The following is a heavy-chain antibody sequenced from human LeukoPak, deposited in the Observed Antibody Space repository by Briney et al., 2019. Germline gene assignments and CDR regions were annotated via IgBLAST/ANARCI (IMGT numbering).Heavy chain of an antibody. J-gene: IGHJ4*02. CDR1: GGSISSSSYY. CDR2: IYYSGST. D-gene: IGHD6-19*01. V-gene: IGHV4-39*01. CDR3: ARLEQWLVPGGYFDY. Sequence: SETLSLTCTVSGGSISSSSYYWGWIRQPPGKGLEWIGSIYYSGSTYYNPSLKSRVTISVDTSKNQFSLKLSSVTAADTAVYYCARLEQWLVPGGYFDYWGQGNLVTVSS.